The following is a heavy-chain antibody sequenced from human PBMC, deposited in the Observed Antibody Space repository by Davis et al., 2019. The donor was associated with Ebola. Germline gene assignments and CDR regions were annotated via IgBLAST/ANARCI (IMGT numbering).Heavy chain of an antibody. CDR3: AREPKYSGYDLFDAFDI. Sequence: SVKVSCKASGGTFSSYAISWVRQAPGQGLEWMGGIIPIFGTANYAQKFQGRVTITADESTSTAYMELSSLRSEDTAVYYCAREPKYSGYDLFDAFDIWGQGTMVTVSS. V-gene: IGHV1-69*13. CDR1: GGTFSSYA. D-gene: IGHD5-12*01. J-gene: IGHJ3*02. CDR2: IIPIFGTA.